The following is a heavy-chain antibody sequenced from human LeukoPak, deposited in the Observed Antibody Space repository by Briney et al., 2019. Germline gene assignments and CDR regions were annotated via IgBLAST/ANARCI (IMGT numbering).Heavy chain of an antibody. Sequence: PGGSLRLSCAASGFTFSSYAMSWVRQAPGKGLEWVSAISGSGGSTYYADSVKGRFTISRGNSKNTLYLQMNSLRAEDTAVYYCAKDPSGSYYYYYGMDVWGQGTTVTVSS. D-gene: IGHD1-26*01. J-gene: IGHJ6*02. CDR1: GFTFSSYA. V-gene: IGHV3-23*01. CDR3: AKDPSGSYYYYYGMDV. CDR2: ISGSGGST.